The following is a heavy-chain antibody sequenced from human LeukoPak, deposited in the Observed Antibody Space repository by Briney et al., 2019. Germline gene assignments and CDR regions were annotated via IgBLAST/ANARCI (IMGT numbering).Heavy chain of an antibody. CDR3: ARERQDTIVHSGAFDI. CDR2: IASDGSHT. J-gene: IGHJ3*02. V-gene: IGHV3-30-3*01. D-gene: IGHD3-10*01. CDR1: GFTFSAYF. Sequence: PGRSLRLSCEASGFTFSAYFMHWVRQAPGKGLEWVAVIASDGSHTFYVESVEGRFTISRDNSKNTLYLQMNSLRAEDTAVYFCARERQDTIVHSGAFDIWGQGTMVNVSS.